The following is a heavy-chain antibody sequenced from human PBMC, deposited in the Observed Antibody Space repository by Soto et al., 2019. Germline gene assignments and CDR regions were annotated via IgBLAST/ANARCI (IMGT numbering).Heavy chain of an antibody. CDR2: TRDKTNSYTT. CDR3: ARATVGTYYFDY. J-gene: IGHJ4*02. D-gene: IGHD3-16*01. Sequence: AGGSLRLSCAASGFTFSDHYMDWVRQAPGKGLERVGRTRDKTNSYTTEYAASVKGRFTISRDDSKSSLYLQMNSLKTEDTAVYYCARATVGTYYFDYWGQGTLVTVSS. CDR1: GFTFSDHY. V-gene: IGHV3-72*01.